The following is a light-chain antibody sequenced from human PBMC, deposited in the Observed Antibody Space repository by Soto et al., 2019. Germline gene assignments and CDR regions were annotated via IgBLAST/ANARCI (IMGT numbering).Light chain of an antibody. Sequence: QSVLTQPPSVSAAPGQTVSISCSGSSSNIGDNSVCWYQQFPGTTPRLLIYDNYKRPSGIPDRFSASKTGTSATLGITGLQTGDEADYFCGTRDSISTFVLFGGGTKLTVL. J-gene: IGLJ3*02. CDR3: GTRDSISTFVL. CDR2: DNY. CDR1: SSNIGDNS. V-gene: IGLV1-51*01.